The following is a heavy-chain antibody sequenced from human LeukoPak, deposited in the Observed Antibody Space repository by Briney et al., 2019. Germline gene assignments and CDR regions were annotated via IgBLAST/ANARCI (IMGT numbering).Heavy chain of an antibody. Sequence: GGSLRLSCASSGFTFSFYWMHWVRQAPGKGLVWVSRINNDGRSTSYAGSVKGRFTISRDNAKNTLYLQMNSLRAEDTAVYYCARDGTSIVGSLDYWGQGTLVTVSS. CDR3: ARDGTSIVGSLDY. D-gene: IGHD1-26*01. V-gene: IGHV3-74*01. CDR2: INNDGRST. CDR1: GFTFSFYW. J-gene: IGHJ4*02.